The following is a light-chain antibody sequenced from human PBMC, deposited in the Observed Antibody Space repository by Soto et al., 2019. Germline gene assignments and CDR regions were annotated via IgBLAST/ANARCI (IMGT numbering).Light chain of an antibody. CDR1: QSVSSN. J-gene: IGKJ5*01. Sequence: EVVVTQSPATLSVSPGERATLSCRASQSVSSNLAWYQQKPGQAPRLLIYGASTRATGIPARFSGSGSGTDFTLTITRLEPEDSAVYSCQQYTGPPTTFGQGTRLEIK. V-gene: IGKV3-15*01. CDR2: GAS. CDR3: QQYTGPPTT.